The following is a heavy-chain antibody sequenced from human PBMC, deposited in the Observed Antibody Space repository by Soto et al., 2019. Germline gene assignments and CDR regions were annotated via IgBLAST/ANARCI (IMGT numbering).Heavy chain of an antibody. D-gene: IGHD4-17*01. Sequence: EVQLVESGGGLVQPGGSLKLSCAVPGFTFSGSAMHWVRQASGKGLEWVGRIRSKSNSYATAYAASVKGRFTISRDDSKNTAYLQMNSLKTEDTAVYYCTRGYGDYVRDYWGQGTLVTVSS. CDR1: GFTFSGSA. CDR3: TRGYGDYVRDY. CDR2: IRSKSNSYAT. V-gene: IGHV3-73*01. J-gene: IGHJ4*02.